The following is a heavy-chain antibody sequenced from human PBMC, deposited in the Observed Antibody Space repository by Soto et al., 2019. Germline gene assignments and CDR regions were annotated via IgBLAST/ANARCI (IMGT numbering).Heavy chain of an antibody. CDR2: IIPIFGTA. J-gene: IGHJ5*02. CDR3: ARDLAVSITKNWFDP. Sequence: SVKVSCKASGGTFSSYAISWVRQAPGQGLEWMGGIIPIFGTANYAQKFQGRVTITADESTSTAYMELSSLRSEDTAVYYCARDLAVSITKNWFDPWGQGTLVTISS. CDR1: GGTFSSYA. V-gene: IGHV1-69*13. D-gene: IGHD6-19*01.